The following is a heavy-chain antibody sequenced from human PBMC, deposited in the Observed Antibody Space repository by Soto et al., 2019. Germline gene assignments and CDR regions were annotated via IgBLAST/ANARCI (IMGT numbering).Heavy chain of an antibody. Sequence: SETLSLTCTVSGGSISSGGYYWSWIRQHPGKGLEWIGYIYYSGSTYYNPSLKSRVTISVDTSKNQSSLKLSSVTAADTAVYYCARDFPTAPTKWFDPWGQGTLVTVSS. CDR2: IYYSGST. J-gene: IGHJ5*02. CDR3: ARDFPTAPTKWFDP. V-gene: IGHV4-31*03. CDR1: GGSISSGGYY. D-gene: IGHD6-25*01.